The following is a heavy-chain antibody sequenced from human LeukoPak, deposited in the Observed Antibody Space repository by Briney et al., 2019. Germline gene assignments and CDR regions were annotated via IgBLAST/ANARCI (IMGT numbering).Heavy chain of an antibody. V-gene: IGHV3-23*01. CDR1: GFTFSSYA. J-gene: IGHJ6*03. CDR3: ARDIRYYYDSSGYPYYYYYMDV. Sequence: GSLRLSCAASGFTFSSYAMSWVRQAPGKGLEWVSAISGSGGSTYYADSVKGRFTISRDNSKNTLYLQMNSLRAEDTAVYYCARDIRYYYDSSGYPYYYYYMDVWGKGTTVTVSS. CDR2: ISGSGGST. D-gene: IGHD3-22*01.